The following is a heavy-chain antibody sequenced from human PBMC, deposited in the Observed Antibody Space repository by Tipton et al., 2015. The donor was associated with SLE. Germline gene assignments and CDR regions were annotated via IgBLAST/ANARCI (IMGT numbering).Heavy chain of an antibody. CDR1: GFTFSSYS. Sequence: SLRLSCAASGFTFSSYSMNWVRQAPGKGLEWVSSISSSSSYIYYADSVKGRFTISRDNAKNSLYLQMNSLRAEDTAVYYCARGRPDTAMGYWGQGTLLTVSS. J-gene: IGHJ4*02. CDR2: ISSSSSYI. CDR3: ARGRPDTAMGY. D-gene: IGHD5-18*01. V-gene: IGHV3-21*01.